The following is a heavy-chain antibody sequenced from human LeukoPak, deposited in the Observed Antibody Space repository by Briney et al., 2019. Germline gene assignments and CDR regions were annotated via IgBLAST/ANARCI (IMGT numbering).Heavy chain of an antibody. V-gene: IGHV4-34*01. CDR3: ARGEDSSGYYYQADAEYFQH. CDR1: GGSFSGYY. CDR2: INHSGST. D-gene: IGHD3-22*01. J-gene: IGHJ1*01. Sequence: PSETLSLTCDVYGGSFSGYYWSWIRQPPGKGLEWIGEINHSGSTNYNPSLKSRVTISVDTSKNQFSLKLSSVTAADTAVYYCARGEDSSGYYYQADAEYFQHWGQGTLVTVSS.